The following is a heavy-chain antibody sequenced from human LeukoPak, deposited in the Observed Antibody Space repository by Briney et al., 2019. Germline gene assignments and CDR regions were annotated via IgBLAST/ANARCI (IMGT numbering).Heavy chain of an antibody. J-gene: IGHJ5*02. CDR1: GFTSSSNA. CDR3: VKRELYIVATT. Sequence: GGSLRLSCAASGFTSSSNAMGWVRQAPGKGLEWVSAISPGGSPYYADSVKGRFTISRDNSKNTLYLQMNSPRAEDTAVYYCVKRELYIVATTWGQGTLVTVSS. V-gene: IGHV3-23*01. D-gene: IGHD5-12*01. CDR2: ISPGGSP.